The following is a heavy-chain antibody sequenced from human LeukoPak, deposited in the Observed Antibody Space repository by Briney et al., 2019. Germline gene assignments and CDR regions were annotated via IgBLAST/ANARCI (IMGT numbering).Heavy chain of an antibody. J-gene: IGHJ6*02. D-gene: IGHD7-27*01. V-gene: IGHV3-73*01. Sequence: TGGSLKLSCAASGFTFSGSAMHWVGQASGKGLEWVGRIRSKANSYATAYAASVKGRFTISRDDSKNTAYLQMNSLKTEDTAVYYCTRLEAPGPLGHYYYYGMDVWGQGTTVTVSS. CDR2: IRSKANSYAT. CDR3: TRLEAPGPLGHYYYYGMDV. CDR1: GFTFSGSA.